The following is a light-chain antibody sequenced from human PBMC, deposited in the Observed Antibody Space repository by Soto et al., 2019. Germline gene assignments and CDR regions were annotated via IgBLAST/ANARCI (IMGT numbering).Light chain of an antibody. Sequence: EVVLTQSPGTLSLSPGERATLSCRASQSVSSSYLAWYQHKPGQAPRLLSYGASSRATGIPDRFSGGGSGTDFAPTISRLEPEDVAVYYCQQYGNSPEITFGQETRLQIK. CDR3: QQYGNSPEIT. CDR1: QSVSSSY. J-gene: IGKJ5*01. V-gene: IGKV3-20*01. CDR2: GAS.